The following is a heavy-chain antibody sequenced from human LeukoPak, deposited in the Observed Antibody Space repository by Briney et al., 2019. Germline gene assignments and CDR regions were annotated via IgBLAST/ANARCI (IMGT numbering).Heavy chain of an antibody. CDR3: ARERPPEGYGS. J-gene: IGHJ4*02. CDR1: GFTVSSNY. Sequence: GXXLRLSCAASGFTVSSNYMSWVRQAPGKGLEWVSVIYSGGSTYYSDSVKGRFTISRDNSKNTLYLQMNSLRAEDTAVYYCARERPPEGYGSWGQGTLVTVSS. V-gene: IGHV3-66*02. CDR2: IYSGGST. D-gene: IGHD4-17*01.